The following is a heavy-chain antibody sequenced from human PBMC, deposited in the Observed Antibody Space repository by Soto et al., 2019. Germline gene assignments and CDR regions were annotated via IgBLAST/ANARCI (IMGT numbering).Heavy chain of an antibody. CDR2: ISGSGDST. CDR3: TKRATGTYFDY. CDR1: GFTFSSYA. Sequence: EVQLLESGGGLVQPGGSLRLSCAASGFTFSSYAMNWVRRAPGKGLEWVSVISGSGDSTYYADSVKGRFTISRDNSKNTLYLQMISLRAEDTAVYYCTKRATGTYFDYWGQGTLVTVSS. J-gene: IGHJ4*02. V-gene: IGHV3-23*01. D-gene: IGHD1-1*01.